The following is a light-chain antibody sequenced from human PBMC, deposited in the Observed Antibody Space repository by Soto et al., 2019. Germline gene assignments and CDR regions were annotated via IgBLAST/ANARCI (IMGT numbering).Light chain of an antibody. CDR2: DAS. V-gene: IGKV1-33*01. J-gene: IGKJ2*01. Sequence: DIQMTQSPSSLSASVGDRVTITCQASQDISNYLNWYQQKPGKAPKLLIYDASNLETGVPSRFSGSGSGTDFTFTISSLQPEDIATYYCQQYDNLSYTFGQGTKLVIK. CDR3: QQYDNLSYT. CDR1: QDISNY.